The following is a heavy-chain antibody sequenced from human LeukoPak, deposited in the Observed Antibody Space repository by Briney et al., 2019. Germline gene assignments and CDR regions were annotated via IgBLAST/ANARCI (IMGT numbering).Heavy chain of an antibody. D-gene: IGHD2-21*01. CDR2: IYYSGST. CDR1: GGSISSSSYY. V-gene: IGHV4-39*01. CDR3: ARRKIPRGAFDI. Sequence: TSETLPLTCTVSGGSISSSSYYWGWIRQPPGKGLEWIGSIYYSGSTYYNPSLKSRVTISVDTSKNQFSLKLSSVTAADTAVYYCARRKIPRGAFDIWGQGTMVTVSS. J-gene: IGHJ3*02.